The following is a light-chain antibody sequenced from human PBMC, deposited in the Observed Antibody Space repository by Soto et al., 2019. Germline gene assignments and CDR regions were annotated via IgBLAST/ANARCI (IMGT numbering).Light chain of an antibody. CDR2: WAS. V-gene: IGKV4-1*01. CDR3: QQYDSAPWA. CDR1: QPVLSRSNNKNY. Sequence: DIVMTQSPDSLAVSLGERATINCKSSQPVLSRSNNKNYLSWYQQKPGQPPKLLISWASTRESGVPDRFSGSGSGTDFTLTISTLQAEDVAVYYCQQYDSAPWAFGPGTKVGIQ. J-gene: IGKJ1*01.